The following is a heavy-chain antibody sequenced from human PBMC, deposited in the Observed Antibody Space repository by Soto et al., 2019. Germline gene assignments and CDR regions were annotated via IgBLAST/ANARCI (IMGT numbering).Heavy chain of an antibody. Sequence: GVSLRLSCAASGFAFGGIAMHWVRQAPGKGLEWVAMTSYDGSNIYYGDSMKGRFTISRDNPKNTLFLQMNDLGVEDSAVYYCAREKGLRIDYWGRGTLVNVSS. V-gene: IGHV3-30-3*01. J-gene: IGHJ4*02. D-gene: IGHD3-22*01. CDR1: GFAFGGIA. CDR2: TSYDGSNI. CDR3: AREKGLRIDY.